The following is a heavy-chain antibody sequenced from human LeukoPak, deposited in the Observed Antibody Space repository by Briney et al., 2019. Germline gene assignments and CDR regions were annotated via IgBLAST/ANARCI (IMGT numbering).Heavy chain of an antibody. J-gene: IGHJ5*02. CDR3: ARGRIVVVPAAIRGGWFDP. CDR2: INHSGST. CDR1: GGSFSGYY. D-gene: IGHD2-2*01. V-gene: IGHV4-34*01. Sequence: PSETLSLTCAVYGGSFSGYYWSWIRQPPGKGLEWIGEINHSGSTNYNPSLKSRVTISVDTSKNQFSLKLSSVTAADTVVYYCARGRIVVVPAAIRGGWFDPWGQGTLVTVSS.